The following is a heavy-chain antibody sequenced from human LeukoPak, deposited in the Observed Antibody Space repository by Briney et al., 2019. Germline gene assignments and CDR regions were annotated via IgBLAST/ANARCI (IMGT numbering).Heavy chain of an antibody. Sequence: SETLSLTCTVSGGSISSYYWSWIRQPPGKGLEWIGYIYYSGSTNYNPSLKSRVTISVDTSKNQFSLKLSSVTAADTAVYYCARSVYSSSWYGYYFDYWGQGTLVTVSS. J-gene: IGHJ4*02. V-gene: IGHV4-59*01. CDR1: GGSISSYY. CDR3: ARSVYSSSWYGYYFDY. CDR2: IYYSGST. D-gene: IGHD6-13*01.